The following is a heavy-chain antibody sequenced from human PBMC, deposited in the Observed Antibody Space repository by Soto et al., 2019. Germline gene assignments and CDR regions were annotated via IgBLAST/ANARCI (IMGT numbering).Heavy chain of an antibody. J-gene: IGHJ4*02. CDR1: GFTFSDYY. D-gene: IGHD1-1*01. V-gene: IGHV3-11*01. Sequence: VGSLRLSCAASGFTFSDYYMSWIRQAPGKGLEWVSYISSSGSTIYYADSVKGRFTISRDNAKNSLYLQMNSLRAEDTAVYYCARSHDILLPDYWGQGTLVTVSS. CDR2: ISSSGSTI. CDR3: ARSHDILLPDY.